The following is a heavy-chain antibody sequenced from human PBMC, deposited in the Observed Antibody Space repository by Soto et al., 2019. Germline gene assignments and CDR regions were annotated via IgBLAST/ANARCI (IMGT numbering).Heavy chain of an antibody. CDR2: IYPGDSDT. Sequence: PGESLKISCKGSGYSFTSYWIGWVRQMPGKGLERMGIIYPGDSDTRYSPSFQGQVTISADKSISTAYLQWSSLKASDTAMYYCARQSSSSGWPPGDYYYYGMDVWGQGTTVTVSS. J-gene: IGHJ6*02. CDR3: ARQSSSSGWPPGDYYYYGMDV. V-gene: IGHV5-51*01. D-gene: IGHD6-19*01. CDR1: GYSFTSYW.